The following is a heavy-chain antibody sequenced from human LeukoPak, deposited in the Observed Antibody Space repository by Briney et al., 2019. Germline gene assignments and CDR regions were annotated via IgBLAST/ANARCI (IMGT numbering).Heavy chain of an antibody. V-gene: IGHV1-2*02. CDR2: INPNSGGT. Sequence: PGESLKISCKGSGYTFTGYYMHWVRQAPGQGLEWMGWINPNSGGTNYAQKFQGRVTMTRDTSISTAYMELSRLRSDDTAVYYCARVGLRQLVLWPFDYWGQGTLVTVSS. CDR1: GYTFTGYY. J-gene: IGHJ4*02. CDR3: ARVGLRQLVLWPFDY. D-gene: IGHD6-6*01.